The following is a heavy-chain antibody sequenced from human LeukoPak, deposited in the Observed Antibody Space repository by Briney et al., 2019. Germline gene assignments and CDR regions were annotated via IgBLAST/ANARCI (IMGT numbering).Heavy chain of an antibody. D-gene: IGHD4-17*01. CDR1: GFTFSDYY. CDR3: ARDPKTYGDPIDY. CDR2: ISSSGSTI. V-gene: IGHV3-11*01. J-gene: IGHJ4*02. Sequence: GGSLRLSCTSSGFTFSDYYMSWIRQAPGKGLEWVSYISSSGSTIYYADSVKGRFTISRDNAKNSLYLQMNSLRAEDTAVYYCARDPKTYGDPIDYWGQGTLVTVSS.